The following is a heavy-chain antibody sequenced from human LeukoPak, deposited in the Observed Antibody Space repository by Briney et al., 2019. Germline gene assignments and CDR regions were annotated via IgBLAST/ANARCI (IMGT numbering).Heavy chain of an antibody. V-gene: IGHV4-30-2*01. D-gene: IGHD1-26*01. Sequence: SQTLSLTCTVSGGSISSGGYYWSWIRQPPGKGLEWIGYIYHSGSTNYNPSLKSRVSISVDTSKNQFSLKLSSVTAADTAVYYCARHGGSYSFDYWGQGTLVTVSS. J-gene: IGHJ4*02. CDR1: GGSISSGGYY. CDR3: ARHGGSYSFDY. CDR2: IYHSGST.